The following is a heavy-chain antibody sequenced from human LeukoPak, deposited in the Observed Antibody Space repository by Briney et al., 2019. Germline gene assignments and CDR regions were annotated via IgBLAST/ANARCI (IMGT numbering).Heavy chain of an antibody. CDR3: AKERSVAGLKWFDP. CDR2: IKQDGSEK. D-gene: IGHD6-19*01. Sequence: GGSLRLSCAASGFTFSSYWMSWVRQAPGKGLEWVANIKQDGSEKYYVDSVKGRFTISRDNAKNSLYLQMNSLRAEDTAVYYCAKERSVAGLKWFDPWGQGTLVTVSS. J-gene: IGHJ5*02. CDR1: GFTFSSYW. V-gene: IGHV3-7*01.